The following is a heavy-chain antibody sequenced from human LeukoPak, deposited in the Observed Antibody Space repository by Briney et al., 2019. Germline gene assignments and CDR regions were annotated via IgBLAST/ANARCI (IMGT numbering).Heavy chain of an antibody. Sequence: PGGSLRLSCTVSGFTFSSYAMHWVRQAPGKGLEWVAVISYDGSNKYYADSVKGRFTISRDNSKNTLYLQMNSLRAEDTAVYYCARAPGVAARRKSPYQNWFDPWGQGTLVTVSS. CDR1: GFTFSSYA. CDR2: ISYDGSNK. J-gene: IGHJ5*02. V-gene: IGHV3-30-3*01. CDR3: ARAPGVAARRKSPYQNWFDP. D-gene: IGHD6-6*01.